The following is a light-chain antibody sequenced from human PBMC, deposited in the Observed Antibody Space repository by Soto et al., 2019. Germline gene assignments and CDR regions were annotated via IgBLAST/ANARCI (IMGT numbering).Light chain of an antibody. V-gene: IGKV1-5*03. J-gene: IGKJ1*01. CDR1: QTISSW. Sequence: DIQMTQSPSTLSGSVGDRVTITCRASQTISSWLAWYQQKPGKAPQLLIYKASTLRSGVPPRFRGRGSGTEFTLTLSKQQPDDVPHYSCHQDNSYADAFGQGTKRDLK. CDR3: HQDNSYADA. CDR2: KAS.